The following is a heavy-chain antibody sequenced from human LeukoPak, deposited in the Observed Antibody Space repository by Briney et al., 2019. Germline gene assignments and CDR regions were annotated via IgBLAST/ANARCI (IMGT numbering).Heavy chain of an antibody. D-gene: IGHD3-22*01. CDR2: MNPNSGNT. V-gene: IGHV1-8*01. CDR3: ARNLNYYDSSGQGY. J-gene: IGHJ4*02. CDR1: GYTFTSYD. Sequence: GASVKVSCKASGYTFTSYDINWVRQAPGQGLEWMGWMNPNSGNTGYAQKFQGRVTMTRNTSISTAYMELSSLRSEDTAVYYCARNLNYYDSSGQGYWGQGTLVTVSS.